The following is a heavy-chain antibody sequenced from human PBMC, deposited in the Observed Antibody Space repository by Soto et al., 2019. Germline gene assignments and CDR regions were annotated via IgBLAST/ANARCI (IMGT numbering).Heavy chain of an antibody. J-gene: IGHJ6*02. V-gene: IGHV3-7*03. D-gene: IGHD6-19*01. CDR1: GFTFSSYW. Sequence: GGSLRLSCAASGFTFSSYWMSWVRQAPGKGLEWVANIKQDGSEKYYVDSVKGRFTISRDNAKNSLYLQMNSLRAEDTAVYYCAGSYSSGWYAYYYGMDVWGQGTTVTVSS. CDR2: IKQDGSEK. CDR3: AGSYSSGWYAYYYGMDV.